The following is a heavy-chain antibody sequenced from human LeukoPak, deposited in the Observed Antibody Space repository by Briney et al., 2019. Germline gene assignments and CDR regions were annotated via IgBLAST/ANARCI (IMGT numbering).Heavy chain of an antibody. D-gene: IGHD3-10*01. J-gene: IGHJ4*02. Sequence: ASVKVSCKASGYTFTSLDINWVRQATGQGLEWMGWINPNSGNRGYAQQFQGRVTITRDTSISTVYMELSSLRSEDTAVYYCARPVRGAMGYFDYWGQGTLVTVSS. CDR3: ARPVRGAMGYFDY. CDR1: GYTFTSLD. CDR2: INPNSGNR. V-gene: IGHV1-8*01.